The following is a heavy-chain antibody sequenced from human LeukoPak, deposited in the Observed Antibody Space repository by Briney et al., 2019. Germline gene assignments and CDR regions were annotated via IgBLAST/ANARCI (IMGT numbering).Heavy chain of an antibody. CDR3: TRGEVGKFPTFRFDY. D-gene: IGHD2-15*01. J-gene: IGHJ4*02. V-gene: IGHV3-7*01. CDR2: IKKDGGYK. Sequence: GASVRVSCAASGYTFTVYSMRWVRQAPGKGLEWVAHIKKDGGYKNYVESVKGRLTISRDNAKNSLYLQMSSLRADDTATYYCTRGEVGKFPTFRFDYWVQGILV. CDR1: GYTFTVYS.